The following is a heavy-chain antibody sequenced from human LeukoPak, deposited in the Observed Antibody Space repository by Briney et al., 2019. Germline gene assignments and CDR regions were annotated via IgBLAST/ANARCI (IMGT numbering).Heavy chain of an antibody. Sequence: MSSETLSLTCAVYGGSFSGYYWSWIRQPPGKGLEWIGEINHSGSTNYNPSLKSRVTISVDTSKNQFSLKLSSVTAADTAVYYCARPYYYYGMDVWGQGTTVTVSS. CDR1: GGSFSGYY. V-gene: IGHV4-34*01. CDR3: ARPYYYYGMDV. J-gene: IGHJ6*02. CDR2: INHSGST.